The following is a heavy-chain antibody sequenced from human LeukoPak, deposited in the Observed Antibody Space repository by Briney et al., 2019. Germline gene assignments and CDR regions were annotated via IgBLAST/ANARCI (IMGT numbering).Heavy chain of an antibody. CDR3: ARDQGRGVTPYLDY. CDR2: ISPSASPRTSYI. V-gene: IGHV3-21*01. D-gene: IGHD3-10*01. Sequence: RRSLRLSRAASGFSLNTYGMHCVPEAPPKGLECVSSISPSASPRTSYIYYGESVKGRFTLSTHNAQNPLYLEMDSLRAEDRAMYGCARDQGRGVTPYLDYWGHGTLVTVSS. J-gene: IGHJ4*01. CDR1: GFSLNTYG.